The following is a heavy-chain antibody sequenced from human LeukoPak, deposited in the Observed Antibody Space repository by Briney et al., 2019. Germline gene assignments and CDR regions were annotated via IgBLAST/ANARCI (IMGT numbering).Heavy chain of an antibody. J-gene: IGHJ5*02. CDR1: GFTFSSYA. V-gene: IGHV3-23*01. CDR3: ARAPKFRLVGVPKGPFDP. CDR2: ISGSGGST. D-gene: IGHD1-26*01. Sequence: GGSLRLSCAASGFTFSSYAMSWVRQAPGKGLEWVSAISGSGGSTYYADSVKGRFTISRDNSKNTLYLQMNSLRAEDTAVCYCARAPKFRLVGVPKGPFDPWGQGTLVTVSS.